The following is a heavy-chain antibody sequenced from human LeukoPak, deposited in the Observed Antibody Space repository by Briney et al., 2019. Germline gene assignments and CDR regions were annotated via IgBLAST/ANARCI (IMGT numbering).Heavy chain of an antibody. Sequence: PGGSLRLSCAASGFTFSSYAMHWGRQAPGKGLEWGAVISYDGSNKYYADSVKGRFTISRDNSKNTLYLQMNSLRAEDTAVYYCARREVTRAYYDILTGYYSSYYYNGMDVWGQGTTVTVSS. D-gene: IGHD3-9*01. J-gene: IGHJ6*02. CDR1: GFTFSSYA. CDR3: ARREVTRAYYDILTGYYSSYYYNGMDV. V-gene: IGHV3-30-3*01. CDR2: ISYDGSNK.